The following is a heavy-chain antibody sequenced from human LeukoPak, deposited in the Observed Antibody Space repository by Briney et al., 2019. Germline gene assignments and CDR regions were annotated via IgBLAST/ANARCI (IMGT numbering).Heavy chain of an antibody. V-gene: IGHV1-8*01. CDR3: ARGHAYHDSLTGYSIYALDA. CDR2: MNPNSGNT. CDR1: GDTFTTYD. J-gene: IGHJ6*02. D-gene: IGHD3-9*01. Sequence: GASVKVSCKASGDTFTTYDINWVRQAPGQGLEWLGWMNPNSGNTDYAQKFQGRVTMTRDTSINTAYMEVSSLRPEDSAVYYCARGHAYHDSLTGYSIYALDAWGQGTTVTVSS.